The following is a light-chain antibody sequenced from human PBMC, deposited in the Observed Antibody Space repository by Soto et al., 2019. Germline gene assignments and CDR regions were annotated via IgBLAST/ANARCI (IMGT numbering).Light chain of an antibody. J-gene: IGKJ4*01. CDR3: QQYDAWSLP. V-gene: IGKV3-20*01. CDR2: DAI. CDR1: QSISSSY. Sequence: EIVLTQSPGTLSLSPGERATLSCRVSQSISSSYLAWYQQKPGQTPRLLIYDAIIRAPDVPARFSVSWSGTEFTLTINSLQSEDFALYYCQQYDAWSLPFGGGTKVDIK.